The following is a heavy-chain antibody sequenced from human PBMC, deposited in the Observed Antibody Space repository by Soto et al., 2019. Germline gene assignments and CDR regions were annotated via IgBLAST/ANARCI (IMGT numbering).Heavy chain of an antibody. CDR2: MNSDGRTT. Sequence: EVQLVESGGGLVQPGGSLRLSCAASGFNFGNNWMHWVRQAPGKGLEWVSRMNSDGRTTNYADSVKGRFTVSRDNAKNTLYLQMNSLRAEDTAVYYRATAEVDYWGPGTLVTVSS. V-gene: IGHV3-74*01. CDR3: ATAEVDY. CDR1: GFNFGNNW. J-gene: IGHJ4*02.